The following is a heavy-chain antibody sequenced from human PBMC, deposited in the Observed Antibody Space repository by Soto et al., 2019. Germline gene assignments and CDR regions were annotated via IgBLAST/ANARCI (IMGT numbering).Heavy chain of an antibody. V-gene: IGHV5-51*01. CDR1: GYSFSSYW. CDR3: ARRERLGDYSRSYYNYFGMDV. D-gene: IGHD1-26*01. J-gene: IGHJ6*02. Sequence: HGESLKISCKGSGYSFSSYWIGWVRQMPGKGLEWMGIIYPGDSDSKYSPSFQGQVTISADRSINTAFLKWSSLKASDTAMYYCARRERLGDYSRSYYNYFGMDVWGQGTTVTVSS. CDR2: IYPGDSDS.